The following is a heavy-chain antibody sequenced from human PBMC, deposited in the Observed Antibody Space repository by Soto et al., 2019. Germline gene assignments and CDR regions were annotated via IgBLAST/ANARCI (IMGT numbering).Heavy chain of an antibody. CDR2: ISDDGSTA. CDR3: ARGPRVSSTGTGAH. D-gene: IGHD1-1*01. CDR1: GFTFSAYW. Sequence: GGSLGLSCSVSGFTFSAYWMHWVRQVPGKGLTWVSRISDDGSTATYADSVKGRFVISRDNAKNSLYLEMNTLRADDSGLYYCARGPRVSSTGTGAHWGRGTLVTVSS. V-gene: IGHV3-74*01. J-gene: IGHJ4*02.